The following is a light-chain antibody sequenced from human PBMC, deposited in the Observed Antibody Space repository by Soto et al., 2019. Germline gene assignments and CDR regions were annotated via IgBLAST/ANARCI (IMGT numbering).Light chain of an antibody. CDR3: AAWDDSLSAYV. V-gene: IGLV1-47*02. CDR1: SSNIGSNY. CDR2: NNN. Sequence: QPVLTQPPSASGTPGQRVTISCSGRSSNIGSNYVYWFQQFPGTAPKLLMYNNNERPSGVPDRISASKSGTSASLAISGLRSEDEADYYCAAWDDSLSAYVFGTGTQLTVL. J-gene: IGLJ1*01.